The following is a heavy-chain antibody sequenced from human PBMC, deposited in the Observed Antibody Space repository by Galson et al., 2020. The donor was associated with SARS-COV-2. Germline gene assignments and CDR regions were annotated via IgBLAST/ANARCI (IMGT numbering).Heavy chain of an antibody. CDR1: GFTFSNHG. V-gene: IGHV3-30*18. Sequence: PGGSLRLSCAASGFTFSNHGMHWVRQAPGKGLEWVAVISYDGINKVYVDSVKGRFIISRENSKKTLYLQMNSLTVEDTAVYYCAKADGSRSNWYFDLWGRGTLVTVSS. CDR2: ISYDGINK. J-gene: IGHJ2*01. CDR3: AKADGSRSNWYFDL. D-gene: IGHD3-10*01.